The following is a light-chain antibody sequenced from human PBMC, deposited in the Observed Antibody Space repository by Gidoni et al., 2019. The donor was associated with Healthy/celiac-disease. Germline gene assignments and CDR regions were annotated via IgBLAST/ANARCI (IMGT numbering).Light chain of an antibody. J-gene: IGKJ5*01. Sequence: VRTQSPLSLPVTPGEPASISCSSSKSLLHSNGYNYLDWYLQKPGQSPQLLIYLGSNRASGVPDRFSGSGSGTDFTLKISRVEAEDVGVYYCMQALQTITFGQGTRLEIK. CDR2: LGS. CDR3: MQALQTIT. V-gene: IGKV2-28*01. CDR1: KSLLHSNGYNY.